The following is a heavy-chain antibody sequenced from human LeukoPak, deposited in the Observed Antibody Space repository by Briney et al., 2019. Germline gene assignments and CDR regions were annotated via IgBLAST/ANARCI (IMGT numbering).Heavy chain of an antibody. D-gene: IGHD6-6*01. CDR2: IYYSGST. CDR1: GGSISSSSYY. Sequence: SETLSLTCTVSGGSISSSSYYWGWIRQPPGKGLEWIGTIYYSGSTYYTPSLKSRLTISVDTSKNQFSLKLSSVTAADTAVYYCARTIAARRDYFDSWGQGTLATVSS. V-gene: IGHV4-39*01. J-gene: IGHJ4*02. CDR3: ARTIAARRDYFDS.